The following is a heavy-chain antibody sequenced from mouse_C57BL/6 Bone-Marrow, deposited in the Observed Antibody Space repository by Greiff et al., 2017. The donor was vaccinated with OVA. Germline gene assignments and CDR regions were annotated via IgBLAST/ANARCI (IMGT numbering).Heavy chain of an antibody. CDR3: EKGLRTFAY. V-gene: IGHV1-4*01. CDR2: INPSSGYT. J-gene: IGHJ3*01. D-gene: IGHD3-1*01. CDR1: GYTFTSYS. Sequence: VQLQQSGAELARPGASVSMSCKASGYTFTSYSMHWVKQRPGPGLEWIGAINPSSGYTTYNQKFKDKATLTADKSSSTAYMKLSSLTSEDSAVYYCEKGLRTFAYWGQGTLVTVSA.